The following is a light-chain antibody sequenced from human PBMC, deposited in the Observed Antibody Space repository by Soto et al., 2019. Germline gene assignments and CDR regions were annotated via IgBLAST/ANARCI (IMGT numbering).Light chain of an antibody. J-gene: IGLJ2*01. CDR1: RGHSSYA. CDR2: LNSDGSH. CDR3: QTWGTGIQV. Sequence: QPVLTQSPSASASLGASVKLTCTLSRGHSSYAIAWHQQQPEKGPRYLMKLNSDGSHSKGDGIPDRFSGSSSGAERYLSISSLQSEDEADYYCQTWGTGIQVFGGGTKVTVL. V-gene: IGLV4-69*01.